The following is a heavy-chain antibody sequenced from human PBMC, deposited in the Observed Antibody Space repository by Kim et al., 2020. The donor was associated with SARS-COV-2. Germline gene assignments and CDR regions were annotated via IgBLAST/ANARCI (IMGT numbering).Heavy chain of an antibody. CDR2: ISSSGSTI. J-gene: IGHJ6*02. D-gene: IGHD3-22*01. CDR1: GFTFSDYY. Sequence: GGSLRLSCAVSGFTFSDYYMSWIRQAPGKGLEWVSYISSSGSTIYYADSVKGRFTISRDNDKDSLYLQMNSLRAEDTAVYYCARLVQGITMIVVVKPYYYYGMDVWGQGTPVTVSS. CDR3: ARLVQGITMIVVVKPYYYYGMDV. V-gene: IGHV3-11*01.